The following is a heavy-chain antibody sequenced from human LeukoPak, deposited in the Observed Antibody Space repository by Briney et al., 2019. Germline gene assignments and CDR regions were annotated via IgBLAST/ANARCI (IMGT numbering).Heavy chain of an antibody. CDR3: VRGDRYFFDY. CDR2: IGNTGRTI. CDR1: GFRFSSYE. V-gene: IGHV3-48*03. D-gene: IGHD1-14*01. Sequence: GGSLRLSCAASGFRFSSYEMNWVRQAPGRGLEWVSYIGNTGRTIYYVDSVKGRFTVSRDNAKNSLYLQMNSLRAEDTAVYYCVRGDRYFFDYWGQGTLVTVSS. J-gene: IGHJ4*02.